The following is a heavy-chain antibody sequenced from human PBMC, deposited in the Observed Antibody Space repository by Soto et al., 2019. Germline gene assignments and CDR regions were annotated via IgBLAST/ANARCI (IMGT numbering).Heavy chain of an antibody. CDR1: GFKFSIYA. Sequence: EEPLLESGGGLVQPGGSLRLSCAASGFKFSIYAMSWVRQAPGKGLEWVSTIISTGGTYYADSVKGRFTISRDNSKNTLYLQMDSLRAEDTAIYYCAKVYCDYDHAFPVWGQWTMVTVSS. J-gene: IGHJ3*01. CDR2: IISTGGT. CDR3: AKVYCDYDHAFPV. D-gene: IGHD4-17*01. V-gene: IGHV3-23*01.